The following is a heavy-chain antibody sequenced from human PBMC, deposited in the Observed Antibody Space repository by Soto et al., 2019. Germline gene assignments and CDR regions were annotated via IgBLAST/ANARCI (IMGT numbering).Heavy chain of an antibody. D-gene: IGHD4-17*01. CDR2: IYYSGST. CDR3: ARASTTVTTLDY. V-gene: IGHV4-30-4*02. J-gene: IGHJ4*02. Sequence: PSDTLSLTCTVSGGSISSGDYYGSGIRHPPGKGLEWIGYIYYSGSTYYNPSLKSRVTISVDTSKNQFSLKLSSVTAADTAVYYCARASTTVTTLDYWGQGTLVTVS. CDR1: GGSISSGDYY.